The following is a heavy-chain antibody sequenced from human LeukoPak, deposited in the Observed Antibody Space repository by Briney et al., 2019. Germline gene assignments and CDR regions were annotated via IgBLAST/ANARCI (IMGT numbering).Heavy chain of an antibody. J-gene: IGHJ5*02. CDR2: IIPILGIA. V-gene: IGHV1-69*10. CDR3: ARQTPPYCSGGSCYSDWFDP. Sequence: SVKVSCKASGGTFSSYAISWVRQAPGQGLEWMGGIIPILGIANYAQKFQGRVTITADKSTSTAYMELSSLRSEDTAVYYCARQTPPYCSGGSCYSDWFDPWGQGTLVTVSS. D-gene: IGHD2-15*01. CDR1: GGTFSSYA.